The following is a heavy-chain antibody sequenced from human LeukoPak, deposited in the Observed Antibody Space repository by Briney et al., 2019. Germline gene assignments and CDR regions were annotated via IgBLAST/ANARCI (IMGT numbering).Heavy chain of an antibody. Sequence: GGSLRLSCAASGVTFSSYGIHWGRQAPGKGLEWVAVISYDGTNKYYADSVKGRITISRDNSENTLYLQMSSLTAEDTAGYYCARDMNHRGAFDIWGQGTMVTVSS. V-gene: IGHV3-30*03. D-gene: IGHD1-14*01. CDR2: ISYDGTNK. CDR1: GVTFSSYG. CDR3: ARDMNHRGAFDI. J-gene: IGHJ3*02.